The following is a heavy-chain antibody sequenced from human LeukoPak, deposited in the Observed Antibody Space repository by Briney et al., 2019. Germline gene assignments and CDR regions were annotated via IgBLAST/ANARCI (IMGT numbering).Heavy chain of an antibody. CDR2: ISYDGSIK. Sequence: PGGSLRLSCAASGFTFSNYGMHWVRQAPGKGLEWVTFISYDGSIKDYADSVKGRFTISRDDSKSTLFLQMNSLRPEDRAVYYCAKDREDSAYDLTHWGQGTLVIVSS. CDR3: AKDREDSAYDLTH. CDR1: GFTFSNYG. J-gene: IGHJ4*02. D-gene: IGHD5-12*01. V-gene: IGHV3-30*18.